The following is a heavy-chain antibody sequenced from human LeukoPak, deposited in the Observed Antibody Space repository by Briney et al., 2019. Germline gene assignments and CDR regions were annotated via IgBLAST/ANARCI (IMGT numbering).Heavy chain of an antibody. J-gene: IGHJ4*02. Sequence: PSETLSLTCAVSGYSISSGYYWGWIRQPPGKGLEWIGSIYHSGSTYYNPSLKSRVTILVDTSKNQFSLKLSSVTAADTAVYYCARRGYGDYLDYWGQGTLVTVSS. CDR3: ARRGYGDYLDY. D-gene: IGHD4-17*01. V-gene: IGHV4-38-2*01. CDR1: GYSISSGYY. CDR2: IYHSGST.